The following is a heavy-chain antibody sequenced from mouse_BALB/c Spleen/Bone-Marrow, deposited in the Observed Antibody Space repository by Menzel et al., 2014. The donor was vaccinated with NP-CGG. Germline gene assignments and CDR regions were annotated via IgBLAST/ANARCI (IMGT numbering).Heavy chain of an antibody. CDR3: ARGRDWFDY. CDR1: GITFSSYG. Sequence: EVKVVESGGGSVQPGGSLKLSCAASGITFSSYGMSWVRQTPDKGLELVATISGSGSSTYYPDSVKGRFTISRNNARNTRYRQMSSLKSEDTARYYCARGRDWFDYWGQGTTLTVSS. V-gene: IGHV5-6-3*01. CDR2: ISGSGSST. J-gene: IGHJ2*01. D-gene: IGHD3-3*01.